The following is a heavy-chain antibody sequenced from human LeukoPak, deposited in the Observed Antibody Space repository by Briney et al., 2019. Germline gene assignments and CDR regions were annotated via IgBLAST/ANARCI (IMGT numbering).Heavy chain of an antibody. Sequence: TGGSLRLSCAASGFTFSSYSMNWVRQAPGKGLEWVSYISSSSSTIYYADSVKGRFTISRDNAKNSLYLQMNSLRAEDTAVYYCARRTAAANVDYWGQGTLVTVSS. V-gene: IGHV3-48*01. D-gene: IGHD2-2*01. CDR1: GFTFSSYS. CDR3: ARRTAAANVDY. CDR2: ISSSSSTI. J-gene: IGHJ4*02.